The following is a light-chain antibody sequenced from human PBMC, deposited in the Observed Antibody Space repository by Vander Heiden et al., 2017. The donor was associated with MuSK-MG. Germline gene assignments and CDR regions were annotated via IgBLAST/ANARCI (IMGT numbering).Light chain of an antibody. V-gene: IGLV2-14*03. CDR2: DVN. CDR1: STDVGAYDY. CDR3: SSYTRTSLDVV. Sequence: QSALTQPASLSGSPGQSITISCTGTSTDVGAYDYVSWYQHHPGKGPKLIVYDVNNRPSGVSYRFSGSKSGNTASPTISELQAEDEADYYCSSYTRTSLDVVFGGGTKLTVL. J-gene: IGLJ2*01.